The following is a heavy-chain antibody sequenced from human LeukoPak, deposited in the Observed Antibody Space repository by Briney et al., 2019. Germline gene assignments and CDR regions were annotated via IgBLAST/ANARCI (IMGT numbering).Heavy chain of an antibody. CDR2: IKTDGSST. D-gene: IGHD1-26*01. V-gene: IGHV3-74*01. J-gene: IGHJ4*02. CDR1: GFTFDDYA. Sequence: GGSLRLSCAASGFTFDDYAMHWVRQAPGKGLVRVSRIKTDGSSTSYADSVKGRFTISRDNAKNTLYLQMNSLRAEDTAVYYCTTLYSGAMDYWGQGTLVTVSS. CDR3: TTLYSGAMDY.